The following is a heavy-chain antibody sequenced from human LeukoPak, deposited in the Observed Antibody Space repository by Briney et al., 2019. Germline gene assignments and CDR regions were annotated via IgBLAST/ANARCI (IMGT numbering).Heavy chain of an antibody. CDR3: ARGGYSGYDFGIGYYYMDV. V-gene: IGHV1-18*01. CDR1: GYTFTSYG. D-gene: IGHD5-12*01. CDR2: NSAYNGNT. Sequence: ASVKVSCKASGYTFTSYGISWVRQAPGQGLEWMGWNSAYNGNTNYAQKLQGRVTMTTDTSTSTAYMELRSLRSDDTAVYYCARGGYSGYDFGIGYYYMDVWGKGTTVTVSS. J-gene: IGHJ6*03.